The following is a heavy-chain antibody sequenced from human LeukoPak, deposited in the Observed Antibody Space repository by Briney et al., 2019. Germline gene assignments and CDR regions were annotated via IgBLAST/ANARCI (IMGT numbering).Heavy chain of an antibody. CDR1: GYTLSELS. V-gene: IGHV1-24*01. D-gene: IGHD5-18*01. CDR3: ATVGYSYGIPLHY. J-gene: IGHJ4*02. Sequence: ASVKVSCKVSGYTLSELSMHWVRQAPGKGLEWMGGFDPEDGETIYAQKFQGRVTMTEDTSTDTAYMELSSLRSGDTAVYYCATVGYSYGIPLHYWGQGTLVTVSS. CDR2: FDPEDGET.